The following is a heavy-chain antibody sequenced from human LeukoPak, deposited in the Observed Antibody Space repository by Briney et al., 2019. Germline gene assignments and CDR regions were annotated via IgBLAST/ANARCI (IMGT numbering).Heavy chain of an antibody. CDR1: GYTFTGYY. CDR2: INPNSGGT. V-gene: IGHV1-2*02. D-gene: IGHD6-19*01. Sequence: ASVKVSCKASGYTFTGYYMHWVRQAPGQGLEWMGWINPNSGGTNYAQKFQGRVTMTRDTSISTAYMELSRLRSDDTAVYYCARDGHLITGYSSGWTDWGQGTLVTVSS. CDR3: ARDGHLITGYSSGWTD. J-gene: IGHJ4*02.